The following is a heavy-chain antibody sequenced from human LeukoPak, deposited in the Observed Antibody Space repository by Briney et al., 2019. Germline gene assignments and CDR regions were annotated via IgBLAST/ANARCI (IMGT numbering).Heavy chain of an antibody. J-gene: IGHJ4*02. CDR3: ARARDSSGYSDY. Sequence: SQTLSLTCTVSGGSISSGSYYWSWIRQPAGKGLEWIGRIYTSGSTNYNPSLKSRVTISVDTSKNQFSLKLSSVTAADTAVYYCARARDSSGYSDYWGQGTLVTVSS. D-gene: IGHD3-22*01. V-gene: IGHV4-61*02. CDR2: IYTSGST. CDR1: GGSISSGSYY.